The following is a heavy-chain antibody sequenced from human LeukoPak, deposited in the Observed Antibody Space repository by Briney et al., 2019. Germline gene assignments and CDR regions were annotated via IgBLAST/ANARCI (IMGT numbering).Heavy chain of an antibody. D-gene: IGHD1-26*01. CDR1: GFTFSDYS. CDR3: GFVGTSTTVY. Sequence: GGSLRLSCAASGFTFSDYSMNWVRQAPGKGLEWVSYISGSGSSTYYADSVRGRFTISRDNAKNSLYLQMNSLRDEDTAVYYCGFVGTSTTVYWGQGTLVTVSS. J-gene: IGHJ4*02. V-gene: IGHV3-48*02. CDR2: ISGSGSST.